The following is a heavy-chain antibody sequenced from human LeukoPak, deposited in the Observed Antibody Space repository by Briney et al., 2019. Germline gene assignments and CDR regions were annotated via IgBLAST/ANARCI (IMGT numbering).Heavy chain of an antibody. V-gene: IGHV3-23*01. Sequence: GRSLRLSCAASGFTFDDYAMHWVRQAPGKGLEWVSVVGGDDATYYKDSVKGRFTISRDNSKNTLSLQMNSLRLEDTAVYYCAKDSWSRNGIYDPFDIWGQGTMVTVSS. CDR1: GFTFDDYA. CDR2: VGGDDAT. J-gene: IGHJ3*02. D-gene: IGHD2-8*01. CDR3: AKDSWSRNGIYDPFDI.